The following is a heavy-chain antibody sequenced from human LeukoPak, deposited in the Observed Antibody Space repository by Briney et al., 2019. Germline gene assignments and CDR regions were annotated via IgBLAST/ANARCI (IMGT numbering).Heavy chain of an antibody. Sequence: PSQTLSLTCTVSGGSISSGDYYWSWIRQPPGKGLEWIGYIYYSGSTNYNPSLKSRVTISVDTSKNQFSLKLSSVTAADTAVYYCARAYDFWSGYSYWGQGTLVTVSS. J-gene: IGHJ4*02. CDR3: ARAYDFWSGYSY. CDR2: IYYSGST. D-gene: IGHD3-3*01. CDR1: GGSISSGDYY. V-gene: IGHV4-30-4*01.